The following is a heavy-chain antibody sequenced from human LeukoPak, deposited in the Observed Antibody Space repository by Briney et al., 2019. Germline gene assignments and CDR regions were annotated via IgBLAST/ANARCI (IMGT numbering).Heavy chain of an antibody. D-gene: IGHD4-17*01. CDR3: ARDLGVNDYGDYFFDY. V-gene: IGHV1-2*02. CDR2: INPNSGAT. Sequence: ASVKVSCKTSGYTFGGHFIYWVRQAPGQGLEWMGWINPNSGATIYAQKFRDRVTLTRDTSITTAYMEVSSLRSDDTAVYYCARDLGVNDYGDYFFDYWGQGTLVTVSS. J-gene: IGHJ4*02. CDR1: GYTFGGHF.